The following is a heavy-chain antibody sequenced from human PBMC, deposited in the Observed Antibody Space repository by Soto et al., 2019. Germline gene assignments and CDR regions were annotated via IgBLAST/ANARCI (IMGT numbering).Heavy chain of an antibody. CDR1: GFTLSTYD. V-gene: IGHV3-13*01. Sequence: GGSLRLSCAASGFTLSTYDMHWVRQAPGKGLEWVSSIGTAGDTYYLDSVQGRFTISRESAKNSLYLQMNSLSAEDTAVYYCARQYKSRSLEHCSGATCPREYFYSGMDVWGKGTTVTVSS. CDR3: ARQYKSRSLEHCSGATCPREYFYSGMDV. J-gene: IGHJ6*04. D-gene: IGHD2-15*01. CDR2: IGTAGDT.